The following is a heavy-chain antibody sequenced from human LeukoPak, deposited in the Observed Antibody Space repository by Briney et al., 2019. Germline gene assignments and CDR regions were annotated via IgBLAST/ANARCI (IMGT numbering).Heavy chain of an antibody. V-gene: IGHV3-74*01. CDR3: VRDFRSADY. Sequence: PGGPLRLSCAAPGFTFRTYCVHWVRQAPGKGPMWVSRICPDGTVTNYADSVKARFIISRDNARNTVYLQMNSLRVEDTAVYYCVRDFRSADYWGQGTLVTVSS. J-gene: IGHJ4*02. CDR1: GFTFRTYC. CDR2: ICPDGTVT.